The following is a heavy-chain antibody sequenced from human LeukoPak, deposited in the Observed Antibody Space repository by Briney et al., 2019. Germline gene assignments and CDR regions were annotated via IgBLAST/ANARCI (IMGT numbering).Heavy chain of an antibody. CDR2: ISSNGDNT. CDR1: GFTFSTYV. J-gene: IGHJ4*02. V-gene: IGHV3-64D*06. CDR3: VRGTGY. Sequence: GGSLRLSCSVSGFTFSTYVMHRVRQAPGKGLEYVSAISSNGDNTYYADSVKGRFTISRDNSKNTLYLQMSSLRADDTAVYYRVRGTGYWGQGTLVTVPS.